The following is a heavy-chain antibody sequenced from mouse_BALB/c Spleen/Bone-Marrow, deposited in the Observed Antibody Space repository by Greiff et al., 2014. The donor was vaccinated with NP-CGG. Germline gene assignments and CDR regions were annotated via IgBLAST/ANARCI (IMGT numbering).Heavy chain of an antibody. CDR3: ARSAYYGSSYGAMDY. J-gene: IGHJ4*01. D-gene: IGHD1-1*01. V-gene: IGHV1-82*01. CDR2: IYPGDGDT. CDR1: GYAFSSSW. Sequence: VKLMESGPELVKPGASVKISCTGSGYAFSSSWMNWVKQRPGQGLEWIGRIYPGDGDTNSNGRFKGKATLTADRSSNTVYMQLSSLTSVDSAVYFCARSAYYGSSYGAMDYWGQGTSVTVSS.